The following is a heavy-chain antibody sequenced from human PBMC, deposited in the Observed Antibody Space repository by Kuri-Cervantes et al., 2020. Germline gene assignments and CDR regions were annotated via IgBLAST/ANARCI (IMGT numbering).Heavy chain of an antibody. CDR1: GYIFTNYG. J-gene: IGHJ3*02. CDR3: ARDPVEVYGDYVNAFDI. Sequence: ASVKVSCKTSGYIFTNYGISWVRQAPGQGLEWMGGFDPEDGETIYAQKFQGRVTMTTDTSTSTAYMELRSLRSDDTAVYYCARDPVEVYGDYVNAFDIWGQGTMVTVSS. V-gene: IGHV1-18*01. D-gene: IGHD4-17*01. CDR2: FDPEDGET.